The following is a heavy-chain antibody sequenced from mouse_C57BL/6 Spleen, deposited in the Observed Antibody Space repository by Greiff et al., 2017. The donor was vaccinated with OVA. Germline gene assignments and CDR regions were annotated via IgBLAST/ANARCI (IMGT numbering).Heavy chain of an antibody. CDR2: IDPSDSDT. CDR3: ARDGNYWDY. D-gene: IGHD2-1*01. V-gene: IGHV1-52*01. CDR1: GYTFTSYW. J-gene: IGHJ2*01. Sequence: QVQLKQPGAELVRPGSSVKLSCKASGYTFTSYWMHWVKQRPIQGLEWIGNIDPSDSDTHYNQKFKDKATLTVDKSSSTAYMQLSSLTSEDSAVYYCARDGNYWDYWGQGTTLTVSS.